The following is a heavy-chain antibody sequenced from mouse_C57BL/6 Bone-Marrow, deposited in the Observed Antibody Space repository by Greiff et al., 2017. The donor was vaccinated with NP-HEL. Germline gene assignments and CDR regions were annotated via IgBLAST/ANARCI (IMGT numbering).Heavy chain of an antibody. CDR3: ARGPLYYYGTAWFAY. CDR2: IDPSDSYT. J-gene: IGHJ3*01. Sequence: QVQLKQPGAELVMPGASVKLSCKASGYTFTSYWMHWVKQRPGQGLEWIGEIDPSDSYTNYNQKFKGKSTLTVDKSSSTAYMQLSSLTSEDSAVYYCARGPLYYYGTAWFAYWGQGTLVTVSA. D-gene: IGHD1-1*01. CDR1: GYTFTSYW. V-gene: IGHV1-69*01.